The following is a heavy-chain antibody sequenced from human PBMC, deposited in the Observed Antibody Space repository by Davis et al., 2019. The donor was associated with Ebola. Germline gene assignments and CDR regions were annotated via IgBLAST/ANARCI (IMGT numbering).Heavy chain of an antibody. CDR1: GYAFTSYD. D-gene: IGHD1-14*01. CDR3: ARSGVRGYYNGMDV. Sequence: AASVKVSCKASGYAFTSYDINWVRQATGQGLEWMGWMNPNSGNTGYVERFQGRVTMSRNTSISKAYMELSSLRSEDTAVYYCARSGVRGYYNGMDVWGQGTTVTVSS. J-gene: IGHJ6*02. CDR2: MNPNSGNT. V-gene: IGHV1-8*01.